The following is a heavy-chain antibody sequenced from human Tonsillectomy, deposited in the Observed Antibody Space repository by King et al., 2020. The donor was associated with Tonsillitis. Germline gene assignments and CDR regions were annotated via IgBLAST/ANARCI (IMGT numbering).Heavy chain of an antibody. CDR2: IYYSGST. CDR1: GGSISSSSYF. V-gene: IGHV4-39*07. J-gene: IGHJ3*02. CDR3: ARPRITYYYDSSGYFEAFAI. Sequence: QLQESGPGLVKPSETLSLTYTVSGGSISSSSYFWGWIRQPPGKGLEWIGSIYYSGSTYYNPSLKSRVTISVDTSKNQFSLKLSSVTAADTAVYYCARPRITYYYDSSGYFEAFAIWGQGTMVTVSS. D-gene: IGHD3-22*01.